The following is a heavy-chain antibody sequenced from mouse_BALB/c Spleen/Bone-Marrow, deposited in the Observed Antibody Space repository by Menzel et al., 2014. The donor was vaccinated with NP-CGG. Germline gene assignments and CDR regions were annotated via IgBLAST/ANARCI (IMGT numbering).Heavy chain of an antibody. CDR1: GYTFTGYT. CDR2: INPSSGYT. CDR3: ARDVIFYDYDEGYCSMDY. Sequence: QVQLQQSGAELARPGVLVKMSCEASGYTFTGYTMHWVKQRPGQGLEWIGYINPSSGYTNYNQKFKDRATLTADKSSSTAYMQLSSLTSEGSAVYYCARDVIFYDYDEGYCSMDYWGQGTSVTVSS. J-gene: IGHJ4*01. D-gene: IGHD2-4*01. V-gene: IGHV1-4*01.